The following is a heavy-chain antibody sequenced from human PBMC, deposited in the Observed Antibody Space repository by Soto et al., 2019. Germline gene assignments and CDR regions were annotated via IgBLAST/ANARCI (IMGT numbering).Heavy chain of an antibody. CDR3: AKEEGRAVLTGGAFDI. Sequence: ESGGGVVQPGRSLRLSCAASGFTFSSYGMHWVRQAPGKGLEWVAVISYDGSNKYYVDSVKGPFTISRDNSKNTLYLQMNGLRPEDTAVYYCAKEEGRAVLTGGAFDIWGRGTMVSVSS. V-gene: IGHV3-30*18. D-gene: IGHD6-19*01. CDR2: ISYDGSNK. J-gene: IGHJ3*02. CDR1: GFTFSSYG.